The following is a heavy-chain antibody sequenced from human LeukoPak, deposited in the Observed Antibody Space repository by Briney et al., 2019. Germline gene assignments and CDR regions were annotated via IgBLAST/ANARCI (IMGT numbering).Heavy chain of an antibody. D-gene: IGHD2-15*01. CDR2: ISYDGSNK. Sequence: GGSLRLSCAASGFTFSSYSMNWVRQAPGKGLEWVAVISYDGSNKYYADSVKGRFTISRDNSKNTLYLQMNSLRAEDTAVYYCARGLSEYCSGGSCYSEDVHYYGMDVWGQGTTVTVSS. J-gene: IGHJ6*02. CDR3: ARGLSEYCSGGSCYSEDVHYYGMDV. V-gene: IGHV3-30*03. CDR1: GFTFSSYS.